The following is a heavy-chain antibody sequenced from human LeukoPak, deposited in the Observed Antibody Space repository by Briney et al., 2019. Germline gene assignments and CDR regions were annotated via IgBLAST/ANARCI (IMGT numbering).Heavy chain of an antibody. J-gene: IGHJ5*02. CDR3: ASGVAQFDP. CDR2: MNPNSGNT. D-gene: IGHD2-15*01. Sequence: GASVKVSCKASGYTFSTYDINWVRQATGQGLEWMGWMNPNSGNTGYAQKFQGSVTMTRNTSINTAYMELSSLRSEDTAVYYCASGVAQFDPWGQGTLVTVSS. V-gene: IGHV1-8*01. CDR1: GYTFSTYD.